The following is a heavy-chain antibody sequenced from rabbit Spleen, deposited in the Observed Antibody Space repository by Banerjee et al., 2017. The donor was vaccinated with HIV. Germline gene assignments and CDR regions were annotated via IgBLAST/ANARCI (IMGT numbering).Heavy chain of an antibody. CDR2: INTTDGKI. CDR1: GFSLSSGY. V-gene: IGHV1S40*01. Sequence: QSLEESGGDLVKPGASLTLTCTASGFSLSSGYMCWVRQAPGKGPEWIVGINTTDGKIWYANWAKGRFTISKTSSTTVTLQMTGLTAADTATYFCTRGLMWLAWALWGPGTLVTVS. D-gene: IGHD4-1*01. J-gene: IGHJ4*01. CDR3: TRGLMWLAWAL.